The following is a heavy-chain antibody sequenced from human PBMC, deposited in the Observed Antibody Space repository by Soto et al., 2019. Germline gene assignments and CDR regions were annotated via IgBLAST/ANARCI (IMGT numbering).Heavy chain of an antibody. V-gene: IGHV4-59*01. D-gene: IGHD4-17*01. J-gene: IGHJ4*02. CDR2: IYYTGST. Sequence: SETLSLTCTVSDGSMSSNYWTWIRQSPGKGLEWIGYIYYTGSTKYNPSLKSRVTISLDTSKTQFSLRLTSVTSADTAVYYCASGGSYGDLFDYWGQGAQVTVYS. CDR3: ASGGSYGDLFDY. CDR1: DGSMSSNY.